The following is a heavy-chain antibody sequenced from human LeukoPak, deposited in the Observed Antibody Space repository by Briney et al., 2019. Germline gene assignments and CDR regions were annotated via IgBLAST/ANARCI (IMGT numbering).Heavy chain of an antibody. CDR1: GYSISSGYY. D-gene: IGHD2-15*01. CDR3: ARGDIPYGYYYYYMDV. Sequence: SETLSLTCTVSGYSISSGYYWGWIRQPPGKGLEWIGSIYHSGSTYYNPSLKSRVTISVDTSKNQFSLKLSSVTAADTAVYYCARGDIPYGYYYYYMDVWGKGTTVTVSS. J-gene: IGHJ6*03. CDR2: IYHSGST. V-gene: IGHV4-38-2*02.